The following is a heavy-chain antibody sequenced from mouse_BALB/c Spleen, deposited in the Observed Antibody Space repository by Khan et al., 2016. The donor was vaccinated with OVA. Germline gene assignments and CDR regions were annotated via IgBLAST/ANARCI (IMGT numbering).Heavy chain of an antibody. CDR1: GYSFTNYY. CDR3: TRHYFFAWFTY. J-gene: IGHJ3*01. Sequence: IQLKQSGPELMKPGESVKISCKASGYSFTNYYINWVKQSHGKTLKWIGYVDPFSGGPTYNQNFKGQAALSVEKSSSTAYLHFNNFTYEDSAVYYCTRHYFFAWFTYWGQGTLVTVSA. V-gene: IGHV1S135*01. D-gene: IGHD1-1*01. CDR2: VDPFSGGP.